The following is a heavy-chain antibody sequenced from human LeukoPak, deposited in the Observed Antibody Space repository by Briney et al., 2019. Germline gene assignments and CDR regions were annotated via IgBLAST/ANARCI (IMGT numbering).Heavy chain of an antibody. D-gene: IGHD5-12*01. Sequence: PSQTLSLTCSVSGRSMNTYYWSWIRQPAGAGLEWVGRIYSSGGTYYNPSLKSRVTVSIDTSRNQFSLNLSSVTAADTAVYDCARGGAGAYDVYYLYVWGTGTTVTVSS. CDR2: IYSSGGT. CDR3: ARGGAGAYDVYYLYV. J-gene: IGHJ6*03. V-gene: IGHV4-4*07. CDR1: GRSMNTYY.